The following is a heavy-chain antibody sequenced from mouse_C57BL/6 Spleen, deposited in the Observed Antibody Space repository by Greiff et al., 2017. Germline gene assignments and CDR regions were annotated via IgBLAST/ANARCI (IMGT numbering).Heavy chain of an antibody. J-gene: IGHJ3*01. Sequence: QVQLQQPGAELVKPGASVTMSCKASGYTFTSYWITWVKQRPGQGLEWIGDIYPGSGSTNYNEKFKSKATLTVDTSSSTAYMQLRSLTSEDSAVYYCARCSSSYGGFAYWGQGTLVTVSA. CDR1: GYTFTSYW. CDR3: ARCSSSYGGFAY. CDR2: IYPGSGST. D-gene: IGHD1-1*01. V-gene: IGHV1-55*01.